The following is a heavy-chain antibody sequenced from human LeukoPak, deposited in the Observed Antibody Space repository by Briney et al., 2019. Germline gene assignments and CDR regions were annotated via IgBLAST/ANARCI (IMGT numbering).Heavy chain of an antibody. CDR2: ISSGSSYI. J-gene: IGHJ3*01. D-gene: IGHD4/OR15-4a*01. Sequence: GGSLRLSCAASGVTSRRYCMNWIRQAAGKGLELVSSISSGSSYIYYADSVKGRFSITRDNAKNSLYLQMNTLGAEDTAVYYCAKDQGLNHGFDVWGQGTMVTVSS. CDR1: GVTSRRYC. V-gene: IGHV3-21*01. CDR3: AKDQGLNHGFDV.